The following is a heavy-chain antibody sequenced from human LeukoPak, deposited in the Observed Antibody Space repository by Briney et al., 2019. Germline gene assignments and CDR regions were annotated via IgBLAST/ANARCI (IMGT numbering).Heavy chain of an antibody. J-gene: IGHJ4*02. CDR1: GFAFSTYA. D-gene: IGHD5-24*01. CDR2: ISYSGNT. CDR3: ARSRDGYNYVIPY. V-gene: IGHV4-59*01. Sequence: GSLRLSCTASGFAFSTYAMSWVRQAPGKGLEWIGYISYSGNTNYNPSLKSRVTISVDTSKNQFSLKLSSVTAADTAVYYCARSRDGYNYVIPYWGQGTLVTVSS.